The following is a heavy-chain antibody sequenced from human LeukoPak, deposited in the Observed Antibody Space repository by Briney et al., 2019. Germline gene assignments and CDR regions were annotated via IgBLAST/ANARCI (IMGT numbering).Heavy chain of an antibody. CDR2: IKQDGSEK. V-gene: IGHV3-7*03. Sequence: GGSLRLSCAASRFTFSSYWMSWVRQAPGKGLEWVANIKQDGSEKYYVDSVKGRFTISRDNAKNSLYLQMNSLRAEDTAVYYCARVSGNYYRWFDSWGQGTLVTVSS. J-gene: IGHJ5*01. CDR3: ARVSGNYYRWFDS. D-gene: IGHD1-26*01. CDR1: RFTFSSYW.